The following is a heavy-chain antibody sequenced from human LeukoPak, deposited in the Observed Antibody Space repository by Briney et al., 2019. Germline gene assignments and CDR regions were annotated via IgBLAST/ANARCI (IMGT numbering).Heavy chain of an antibody. Sequence: PGGSLRLSCAASGFTFSSYEMNWVRQAPGKGLEWVSYISSSGSTIYYADSVKGRFTISRDNAKNSLYLQMNSLRAEDTAVYYCARGRTPGRNWFDPWGQGTTVTVSS. V-gene: IGHV3-48*03. J-gene: IGHJ5*01. D-gene: IGHD2-15*01. CDR3: ARGRTPGRNWFDP. CDR1: GFTFSSYE. CDR2: ISSSGSTI.